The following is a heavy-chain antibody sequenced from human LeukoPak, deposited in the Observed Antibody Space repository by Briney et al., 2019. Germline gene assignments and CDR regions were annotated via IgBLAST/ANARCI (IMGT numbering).Heavy chain of an antibody. CDR2: ITRSSYI. Sequence: PGGSLRLSCAASGFTFSSYSMNWVRQAPGKGLEWVSSITRSSYIYYVDSVKGRFTISRDNAKNSLYLQMNSLRAEDTAVYYCAKDPYSIAAAGNGEPFDYWGQGTLVTVSS. J-gene: IGHJ4*02. CDR1: GFTFSSYS. CDR3: AKDPYSIAAAGNGEPFDY. D-gene: IGHD6-13*01. V-gene: IGHV3-21*01.